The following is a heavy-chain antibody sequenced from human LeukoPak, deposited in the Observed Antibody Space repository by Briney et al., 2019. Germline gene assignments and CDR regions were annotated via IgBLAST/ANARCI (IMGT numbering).Heavy chain of an antibody. Sequence: GGSLRLSCAASGFTFSSYWMHWVRQAPGKGLVWVSRINSDRSTTSYADSVKGRFTISRDNAKNTLYLQMNSLRAEDTAVYYCARGVREIIFAEYFQHWGQGTLVTVSS. V-gene: IGHV3-74*01. CDR2: INSDRSTT. CDR3: ARGVREIIFAEYFQH. CDR1: GFTFSSYW. D-gene: IGHD3-10*01. J-gene: IGHJ1*01.